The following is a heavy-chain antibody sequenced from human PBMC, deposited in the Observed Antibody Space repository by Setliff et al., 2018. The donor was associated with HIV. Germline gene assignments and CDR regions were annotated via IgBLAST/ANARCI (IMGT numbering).Heavy chain of an antibody. CDR3: AKDQGYYDSSGYYLDY. CDR1: GFTFSSYG. CDR2: IRYDGSNK. J-gene: IGHJ4*02. D-gene: IGHD3-22*01. V-gene: IGHV3-30*02. Sequence: GGSLRLPCAASGFTFSSYGMHWVRQAPGKGLEWVAFIRYDGSNKYYADSVKGRFTISRDNSKNTLYLQMNSLGAEDTAVYYCAKDQGYYDSSGYYLDYWGQGTLVTVSS.